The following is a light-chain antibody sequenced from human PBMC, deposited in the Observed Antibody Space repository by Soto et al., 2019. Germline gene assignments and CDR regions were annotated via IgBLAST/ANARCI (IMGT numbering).Light chain of an antibody. J-gene: IGLJ2*01. V-gene: IGLV1-47*01. CDR1: SSNIGSNF. CDR2: RNN. CDR3: AAWDDSLKSVV. Sequence: QLVLTQPPSASGTPGQRVAISCSGSSSNIGSNFAYWYQQFPGTAPKLLILRNNQRPSGVPDRFSASKSGTSASLAISGLRSEDEADYYCAAWDDSLKSVVFGGGTKVTVL.